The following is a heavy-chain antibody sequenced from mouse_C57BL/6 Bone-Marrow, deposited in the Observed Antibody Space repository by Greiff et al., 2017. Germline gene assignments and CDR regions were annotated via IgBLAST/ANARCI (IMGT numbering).Heavy chain of an antibody. CDR3: ARDYDYADGYYYAMDY. CDR1: GYTFTSYW. CDR2: IDPSDSYT. V-gene: IGHV1-69*01. Sequence: QVQLQQPGAELVMPGASVKLSCKASGYTFTSYWMHWVKQRPGQGLEWIGEIDPSDSYTNYNQKFKGKSTLTVDKSSSTAYMQLSSLTSEDSAVYYCARDYDYADGYYYAMDYWGQGTSVTVSS. J-gene: IGHJ4*01. D-gene: IGHD2-4*01.